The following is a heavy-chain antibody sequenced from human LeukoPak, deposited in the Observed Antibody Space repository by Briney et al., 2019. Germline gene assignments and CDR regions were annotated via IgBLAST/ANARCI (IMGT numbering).Heavy chain of an antibody. J-gene: IGHJ4*02. D-gene: IGHD6-19*01. CDR2: ISGDSSTI. V-gene: IGHV3-48*04. CDR1: GFTFSAYS. Sequence: GGSLRLSCAASGFTFSAYSMNWVRQAPGKGLEWVSHISGDSSTIYYADSVKGRFTISRDNAKNSIYLKMNSLRAGDTAVYYCARAAVAGTNFDYWGRGTLVTVSS. CDR3: ARAAVAGTNFDY.